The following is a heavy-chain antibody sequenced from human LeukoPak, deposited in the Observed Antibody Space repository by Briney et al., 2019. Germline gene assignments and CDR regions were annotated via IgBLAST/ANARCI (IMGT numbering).Heavy chain of an antibody. Sequence: GGSLRLSCAASGFTFDDYAMHWVRQAPGKGLEWVSGISWNSGSIGYADSVKGRFTISRDNAKNSLYLQKNSLRAEDTALYYCAKDTQWLVQGGYFDYWGQGTLVTVSS. V-gene: IGHV3-9*01. J-gene: IGHJ4*02. CDR2: ISWNSGSI. CDR3: AKDTQWLVQGGYFDY. D-gene: IGHD6-19*01. CDR1: GFTFDDYA.